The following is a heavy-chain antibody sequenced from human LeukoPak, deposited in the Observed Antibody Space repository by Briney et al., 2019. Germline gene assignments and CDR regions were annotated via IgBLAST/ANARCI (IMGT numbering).Heavy chain of an antibody. CDR3: ASLPFPFNYYDSSGYAFDI. Sequence: ASVKVSCKASGYTFTSYYMHWVRQAPGQGLEWMGIINPSGGSTSYAQKFQGRVTMTRDMSTSTVYMELSSLRSEDTAVYYCASLPFPFNYYDSSGYAFDIWGQGTMVTVSS. CDR1: GYTFTSYY. D-gene: IGHD3-22*01. CDR2: INPSGGST. V-gene: IGHV1-46*01. J-gene: IGHJ3*02.